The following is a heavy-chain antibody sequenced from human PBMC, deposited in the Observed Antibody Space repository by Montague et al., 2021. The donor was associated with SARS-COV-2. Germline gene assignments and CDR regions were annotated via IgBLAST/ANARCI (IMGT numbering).Heavy chain of an antibody. CDR1: GVSISSSTYY. Sequence: SETLSLTCAVSGVSISSSTYYWGWIRQPPGKGLEWIGNIYHSGSTYYNPSLKSRVSMFKDTSKNQLSLTLKSVTAADTAVYYCARLTLPTISSARYFDYWGQGTLVTVSS. D-gene: IGHD6-6*01. CDR3: ARLTLPTISSARYFDY. V-gene: IGHV4-39*01. J-gene: IGHJ4*02. CDR2: IYHSGST.